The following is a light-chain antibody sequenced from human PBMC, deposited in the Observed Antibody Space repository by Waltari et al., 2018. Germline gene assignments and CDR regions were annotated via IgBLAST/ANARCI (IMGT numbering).Light chain of an antibody. Sequence: QSVLTQPPSVSGAPGQRVTISCTGTTSNIGAGYAVYWYQPLPGTVPKPRIFCNSNLPSGVPDRFPVSKSGTSASRVITGLQAEDEADYYCQSYDSSLSGKVFGGGTKLTVL. CDR2: CNS. V-gene: IGLV1-40*01. J-gene: IGLJ2*01. CDR3: QSYDSSLSGKV. CDR1: TSNIGAGYA.